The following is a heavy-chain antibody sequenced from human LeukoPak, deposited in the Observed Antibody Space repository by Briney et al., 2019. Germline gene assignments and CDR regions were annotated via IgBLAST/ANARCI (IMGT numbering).Heavy chain of an antibody. CDR1: GGSVSGYY. CDR3: ARGRISGYSNYGFDY. J-gene: IGHJ4*02. CDR2: INHSGST. V-gene: IGHV4-34*01. D-gene: IGHD4-11*01. Sequence: SQTPSPTYAVYGGSVSGYYWSSIRHPPGKGLEWLGEINHSGSTNYNSSLKSRVTISVDTSKNQFSLKLSSVTAADTAVYYCARGRISGYSNYGFDYWGQGTLVTVSS.